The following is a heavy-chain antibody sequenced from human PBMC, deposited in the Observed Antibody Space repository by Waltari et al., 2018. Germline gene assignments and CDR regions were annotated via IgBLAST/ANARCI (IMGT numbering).Heavy chain of an antibody. CDR3: ARVRGNGIAAAGTNWFDP. CDR1: GGSISSYY. J-gene: IGHJ5*02. D-gene: IGHD6-13*01. Sequence: QVQLQESGPGLVKPSETLSPTCTVSGGSISSYYWSWIRTPPGKGLEWIGYIYYSGSTNYNPSLKSRVTISVDTSKNQFSLKLSSVTAADTAVYYCARVRGNGIAAAGTNWFDPWGQGTLVTVSS. CDR2: IYYSGST. V-gene: IGHV4-59*01.